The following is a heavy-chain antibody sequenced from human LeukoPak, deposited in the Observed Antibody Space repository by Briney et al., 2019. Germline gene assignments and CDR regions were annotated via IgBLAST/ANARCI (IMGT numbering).Heavy chain of an antibody. CDR3: AGGQVWQIDF. V-gene: IGHV1-2*02. CDR2: INPNGGGT. D-gene: IGHD2-21*01. CDR1: GYTFTDYY. Sequence: VSVKVSCKASGYTFTDYYIHWVRQAPGQGLEYMGWINPNGGGTNYAQKFQGRVAMTRDTSITTAYMELSSLGSDDTAVYYCAGGQVWQIDFWGQGTLVTVSS. J-gene: IGHJ4*02.